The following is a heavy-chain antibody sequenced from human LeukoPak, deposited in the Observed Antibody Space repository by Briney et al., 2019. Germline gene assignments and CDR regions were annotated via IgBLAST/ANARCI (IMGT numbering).Heavy chain of an antibody. D-gene: IGHD3-22*01. CDR2: IRSNAYGGTT. CDR1: GFTFGYYA. V-gene: IGHV3-49*02. Sequence: GGSLRLSCTASGFTFGYYAMSWVRQAPGKGLEWVSFIRSNAYGGTTEYAASVKGRFTISRDDAKSIAYLQMNSLNTEDTAVYYCRGDSSGYYSDYGMDVWGQGTTVTVSS. CDR3: RGDSSGYYSDYGMDV. J-gene: IGHJ6*02.